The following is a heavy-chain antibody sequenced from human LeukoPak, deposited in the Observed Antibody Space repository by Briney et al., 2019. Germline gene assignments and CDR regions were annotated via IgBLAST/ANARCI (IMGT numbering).Heavy chain of an antibody. CDR1: GGSFSGYY. V-gene: IGHV4-4*09. D-gene: IGHD4-17*01. Sequence: SETLSLTCAVYGGSFSGYYWSWIRQPPGKGLEWIGYIYTSGSTNYNPSLKSRVTISVDTSKNQFSLKLSSVTAADTAVYYCARHTHYGFDYWGQGTLVTVSS. CDR2: IYTSGST. CDR3: ARHTHYGFDY. J-gene: IGHJ4*02.